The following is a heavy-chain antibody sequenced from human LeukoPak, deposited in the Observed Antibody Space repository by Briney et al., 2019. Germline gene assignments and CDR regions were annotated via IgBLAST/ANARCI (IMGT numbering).Heavy chain of an antibody. CDR3: TKDIVVVPAQGNWFDP. V-gene: IGHV3-23*01. CDR1: GFTFSSYW. Sequence: GGSLRLSCAASGFTFSSYWMSWVRQAPGKGLEWVPSISGNSGSTYYADSVKGRFTISRDTSKNTLYLQMNSLTAEDTAIYYCTKDIVVVPAQGNWFDPWGQGTLVTVSS. D-gene: IGHD2-2*01. J-gene: IGHJ5*02. CDR2: ISGNSGST.